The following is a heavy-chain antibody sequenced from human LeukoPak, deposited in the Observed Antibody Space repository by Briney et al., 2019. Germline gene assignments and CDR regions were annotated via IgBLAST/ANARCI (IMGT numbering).Heavy chain of an antibody. CDR1: GGSISSSSYY. V-gene: IGHV4-39*07. J-gene: IGHJ3*02. CDR2: IYYSGST. Sequence: SETLSLTCTVSGGSISSSSYYWGWIRQPPGKGLEWIGSIYYSGSTYYNPSLKSRVTISVDTSKNQFSLKLSSVTAADTAVYYCARDVGASPSGAFDIWGQGTMVTVSS. CDR3: ARDVGASPSGAFDI. D-gene: IGHD1-26*01.